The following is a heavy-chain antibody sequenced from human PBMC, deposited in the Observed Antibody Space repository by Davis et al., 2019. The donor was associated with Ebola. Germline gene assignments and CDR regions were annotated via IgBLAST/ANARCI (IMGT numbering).Heavy chain of an antibody. D-gene: IGHD1-7*01. CDR2: ISTSTANT. CDR3: ARGSGLRNYFRFQDY. V-gene: IGHV1-18*01. Sequence: AASVKVSCKASGYGFTTYDIIWLRQAPGQRLEWVGWISTSTANTHYAQKFQGRVSMSTDTSTTTAYMEMRSLRSEDTAVYYCARGSGLRNYFRFQDYWGQGTLVTVSS. CDR1: GYGFTTYD. J-gene: IGHJ4*02.